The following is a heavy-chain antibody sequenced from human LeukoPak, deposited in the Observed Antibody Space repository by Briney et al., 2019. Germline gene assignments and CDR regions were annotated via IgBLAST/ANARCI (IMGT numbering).Heavy chain of an antibody. Sequence: GASVKVSCKASGYTFTSYGISWVRQAPGQGLEWMGWISAYNGNTNYAQKLQGRVTMTTDTSTSTAYVELRSLRSDDTAVYYCARDPGYYGSGSYYKYPFDYWGQGTLVTVSS. V-gene: IGHV1-18*01. CDR2: ISAYNGNT. CDR1: GYTFTSYG. D-gene: IGHD3-10*01. CDR3: ARDPGYYGSGSYYKYPFDY. J-gene: IGHJ4*02.